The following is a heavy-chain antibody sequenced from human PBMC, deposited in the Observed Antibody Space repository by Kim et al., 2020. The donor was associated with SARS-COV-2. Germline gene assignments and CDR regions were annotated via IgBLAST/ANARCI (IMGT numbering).Heavy chain of an antibody. J-gene: IGHJ4*02. CDR3: ARHGEYNWNYYVDY. D-gene: IGHD1-7*01. Sequence: TPALKSRDTISVDTSKNQFSLKLSSVTAADTAVYYCARHGEYNWNYYVDYWGQGTLVTVSS. V-gene: IGHV4-39*01.